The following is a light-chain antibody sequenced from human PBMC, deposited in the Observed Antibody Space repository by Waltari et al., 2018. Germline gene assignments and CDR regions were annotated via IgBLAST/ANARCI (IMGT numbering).Light chain of an antibody. CDR2: AAS. J-gene: IGKJ1*01. CDR3: QHYLRLPVT. CDR1: QSISRT. V-gene: IGKV3-20*01. Sequence: SCRASQSISRTLVWYQKKPGQAPRLPIYAASPRATGIPDRFSGSGSGTDFSLTISRLEPEDFAVYYCQHYLRLPVTFGQGTKVEIK.